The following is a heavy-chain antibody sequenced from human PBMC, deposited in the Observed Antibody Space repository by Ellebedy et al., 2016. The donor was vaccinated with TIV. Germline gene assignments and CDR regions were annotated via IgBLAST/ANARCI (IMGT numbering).Heavy chain of an antibody. Sequence: SETLSLXXTVSGAPISSGPYYWNWIRQHPGKGLEWIGYIYSGGSTYYSPSLKSRVTISLGTSKNQFSLKLTSVTAADTAVYYCARGIDQWLTYWGQGTLVTVSS. CDR1: GAPISSGPYY. CDR3: ARGIDQWLTY. CDR2: IYSGGST. D-gene: IGHD6-19*01. J-gene: IGHJ4*02. V-gene: IGHV4-31*03.